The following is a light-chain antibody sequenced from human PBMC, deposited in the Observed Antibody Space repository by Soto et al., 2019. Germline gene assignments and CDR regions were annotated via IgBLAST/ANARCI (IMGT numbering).Light chain of an antibody. CDR1: SSDVGSYNF. Sequence: QLVLTQPASVSGSPGQSITISCTGTSSDVGSYNFVSWYQQHPGKAPKLMIYEGSKRPSGVSNRFSGSKSGNTASLTISGLQAEDEADYYCCSYAGDSAWVFGGGTKVTVL. V-gene: IGLV2-23*01. J-gene: IGLJ3*02. CDR3: CSYAGDSAWV. CDR2: EGS.